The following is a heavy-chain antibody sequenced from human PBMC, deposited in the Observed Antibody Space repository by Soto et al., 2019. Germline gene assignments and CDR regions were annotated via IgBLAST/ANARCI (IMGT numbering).Heavy chain of an antibody. V-gene: IGHV3-23*01. CDR1: GFTFSSYA. CDR2: ISGSGGST. D-gene: IGHD1-26*01. CDR3: AKFPPGWERTGWAEYFQH. Sequence: PGGSLRLSCAASGFTFSSYAMSWVRQAPGKGLEWVSAISGSGGSTYYADSVKGRFTISRDNSKNTLYLQMNSLRAEDAAVYYCAKFPPGWERTGWAEYFQHWGQGTLVTVSS. J-gene: IGHJ1*01.